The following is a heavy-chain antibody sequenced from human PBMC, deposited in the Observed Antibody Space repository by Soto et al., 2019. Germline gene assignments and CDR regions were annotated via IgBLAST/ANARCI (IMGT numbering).Heavy chain of an antibody. J-gene: IGHJ4*02. D-gene: IGHD4-17*01. V-gene: IGHV1-69*12. Sequence: QVPLVQSGAEVKKPGSSVKVSCKASGDTFSSYAISWVRQAPGQGLEWVGGIVPIYATANYAQKFQGRVTITADESTNTVYMELSSLTSEDTAVYYCAKTPPRTTATAYYFDFWGQGTLVTVSS. CDR3: AKTPPRTTATAYYFDF. CDR1: GDTFSSYA. CDR2: IVPIYATA.